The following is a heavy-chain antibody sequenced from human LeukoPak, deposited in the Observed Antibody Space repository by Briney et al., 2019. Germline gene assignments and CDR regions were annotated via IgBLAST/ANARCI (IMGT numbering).Heavy chain of an antibody. D-gene: IGHD5-12*01. CDR1: GGTFSSYA. V-gene: IGHV1-69*01. J-gene: IGHJ6*04. Sequence: ASVKVSCEASGGTFSSYAISWVRQAPGQGLEWMGGIIPIFGTANYAQKFQGRVTITADESTSTAYMELSSLRSEDTAVYYCARGSGYDYDYYGMDVWGKGTTVTVSS. CDR3: ARGSGYDYDYYGMDV. CDR2: IIPIFGTA.